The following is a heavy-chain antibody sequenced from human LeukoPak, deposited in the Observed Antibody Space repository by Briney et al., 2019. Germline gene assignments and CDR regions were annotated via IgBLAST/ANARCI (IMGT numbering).Heavy chain of an antibody. J-gene: IGHJ5*02. CDR3: ASAPRRRSWFDP. V-gene: IGHV1-3*01. Sequence: ASVKVSCKASGYTFTSYAMHWVRQAPGQRLEWMGWINAGNGNTKYSQKLQGRVTMTTDTSTSTAYMELRSLRSDDTAVYYCASAPRRRSWFDPWGQGTLVTVSS. CDR2: INAGNGNT. CDR1: GYTFTSYA.